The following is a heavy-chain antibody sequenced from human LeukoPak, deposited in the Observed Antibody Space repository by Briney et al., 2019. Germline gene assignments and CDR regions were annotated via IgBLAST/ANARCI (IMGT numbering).Heavy chain of an antibody. J-gene: IGHJ6*03. CDR3: ARPFYSNSYYYYYMDV. Sequence: QPGGTLRLSCAASGFTFSRNGMTWVRQAPGKGLEWVSAISGSGGNTYYADSVKGRFTISRDNSKNTLYLQMNSLRAEDTAVYYCARPFYSNSYYYYYMDVWGKGTTVTVSS. V-gene: IGHV3-23*01. CDR1: GFTFSRNG. D-gene: IGHD4-11*01. CDR2: ISGSGGNT.